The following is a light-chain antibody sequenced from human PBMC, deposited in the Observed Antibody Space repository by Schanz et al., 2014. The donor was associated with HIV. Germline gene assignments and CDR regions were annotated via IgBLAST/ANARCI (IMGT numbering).Light chain of an antibody. CDR1: SSDVSGYNY. Sequence: QSALTQPPSASGSPGQSVTISCTGTSSDVSGYNYVSWYQQHPGKAPKLMIYEVSQRPSGVPDRFSASKSGNTASLTVSGXXXXDEADYYCQSYDSGLSGILFGGGTKVTVL. CDR2: EVS. CDR3: QSYDSGLSGIL. V-gene: IGLV2-8*01. J-gene: IGLJ2*01.